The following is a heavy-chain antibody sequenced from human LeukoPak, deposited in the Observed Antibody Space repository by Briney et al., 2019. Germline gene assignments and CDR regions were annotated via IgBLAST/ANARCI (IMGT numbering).Heavy chain of an antibody. D-gene: IGHD2-15*01. Sequence: GGSLRLSCAASGFTFSSYAMSWVRQAPGKGLEWVSAISGSGGSTYYADSVKGRFTISRDNSKNTVYLQMNSLRAEDTAVYYCAKDQAPVVSFPWFDPWGQGTLVTVSS. CDR2: ISGSGGST. CDR3: AKDQAPVVSFPWFDP. J-gene: IGHJ5*02. CDR1: GFTFSSYA. V-gene: IGHV3-23*01.